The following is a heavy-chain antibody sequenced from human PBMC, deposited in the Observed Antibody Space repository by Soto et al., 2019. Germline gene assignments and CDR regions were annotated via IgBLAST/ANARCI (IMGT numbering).Heavy chain of an antibody. CDR2: VSHDGRNT. CDR3: AKGGRQWLVTSDFNY. Sequence: PGKGLEWVAVVSHDGRNTHYADSVKGRFTISRDSSKNTVSLEMTSLRAEDTAVYYCAKGGRQWLVTSDFNYWGQGALVTVSS. J-gene: IGHJ4*02. D-gene: IGHD6-19*01. V-gene: IGHV3-30*18.